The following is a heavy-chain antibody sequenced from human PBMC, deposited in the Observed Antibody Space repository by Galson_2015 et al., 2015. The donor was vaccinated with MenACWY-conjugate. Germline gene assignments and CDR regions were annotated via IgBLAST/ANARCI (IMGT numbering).Heavy chain of an antibody. CDR1: GFTFSSFW. D-gene: IGHD2-15*01. Sequence: LRLSCAASGFTFSSFWMSWVRQAPGKGLEWIGYIYYSGSTNYNPSLKSRVTISVDTSKNQFSLKLSSVTAADTAVYYCARGTVVVVAARVSYYYYGMDVWGQGTTVTVSS. CDR3: ARGTVVVVAARVSYYYYGMDV. CDR2: IYYSGST. V-gene: IGHV4-59*08. J-gene: IGHJ6*02.